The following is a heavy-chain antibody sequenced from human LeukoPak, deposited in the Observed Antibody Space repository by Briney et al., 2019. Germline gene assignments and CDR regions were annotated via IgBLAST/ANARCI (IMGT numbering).Heavy chain of an antibody. Sequence: ASVKVSFKASGYSFASYDINWVRQATGQGLEWMGWMNPNNGNTGYAQKFQGRVTMTRNTSISTAYMEVSSLRSVDTAVYYCAKANAARSYYYYMDVWGKGTTVTVSS. CDR1: GYSFASYD. CDR3: AKANAARSYYYYMDV. CDR2: MNPNNGNT. D-gene: IGHD6-13*01. V-gene: IGHV1-8*01. J-gene: IGHJ6*03.